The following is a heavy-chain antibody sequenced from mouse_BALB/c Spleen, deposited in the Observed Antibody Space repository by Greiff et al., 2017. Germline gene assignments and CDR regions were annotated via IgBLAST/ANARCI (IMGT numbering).Heavy chain of an antibody. CDR2: ISSGGSYT. Sequence: EVQVVESGGGLVKPGGSLKLSCAASGFTFSSYAMSWVRQSPEKRLEWVAEISSGGSYTYYPDTVTGRFTISRDNAKNTLYLEMSSLRSEDTAMYYCASLILFAYWGQGTLVTVSA. J-gene: IGHJ3*01. CDR3: ASLILFAY. CDR1: GFTFSSYA. V-gene: IGHV5-9-4*01.